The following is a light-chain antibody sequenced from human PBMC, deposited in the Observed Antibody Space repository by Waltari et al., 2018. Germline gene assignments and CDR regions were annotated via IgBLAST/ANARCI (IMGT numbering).Light chain of an antibody. CDR2: TTS. CDR1: QSIANY. J-gene: IGKJ4*01. Sequence: DIQMTQSPSSLSASVGDRVTITCRASQSIANYLNWYQQKPGKAPKLLIYTTSSLQGGVPPRFSGSGSETDFTLTISSLQPEDFATYYCQQSYSNTPLTFGGGTKVEIK. V-gene: IGKV1-39*01. CDR3: QQSYSNTPLT.